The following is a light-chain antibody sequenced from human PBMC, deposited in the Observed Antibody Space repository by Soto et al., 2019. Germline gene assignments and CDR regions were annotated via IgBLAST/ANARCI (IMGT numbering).Light chain of an antibody. V-gene: IGLV1-40*01. CDR2: GNS. CDR1: SSNIGAGYD. Sequence: QSVLTQPPSVSGAPGQRVTISCTGSSSNIGAGYDVKWYQQLPGTAPKLLIHGNSNRPSGVPDRFSGSKSGTSVSLAITGLQAEDEADYYCQSYDSSLSGWVFGGGTKLTVL. CDR3: QSYDSSLSGWV. J-gene: IGLJ3*02.